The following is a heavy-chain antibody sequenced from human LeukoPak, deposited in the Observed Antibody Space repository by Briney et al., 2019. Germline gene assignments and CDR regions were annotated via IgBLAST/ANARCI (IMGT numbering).Heavy chain of an antibody. CDR2: ISYDGSNK. Sequence: PGRSLRLSCAASGFTFSSYAMHWVRQAPGKGLEWVAVISYDGSNKYYADSVKGRFTISRDNSKNTLYLQMNSLRAEDTAVYYCAKEVPYCGGDCSVLIDHWGQGTLVTVSS. J-gene: IGHJ4*02. CDR3: AKEVPYCGGDCSVLIDH. CDR1: GFTFSSYA. D-gene: IGHD2-21*02. V-gene: IGHV3-30-3*01.